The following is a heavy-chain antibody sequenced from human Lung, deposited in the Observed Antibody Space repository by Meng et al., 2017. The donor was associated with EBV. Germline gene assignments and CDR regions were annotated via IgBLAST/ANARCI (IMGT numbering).Heavy chain of an antibody. V-gene: IGHV4-31*03. D-gene: IGHD3-10*01. Sequence: ESGPGLVQPSQTLSLTCTVSGVSVISGGYYWSWIRQQPGKGLEWIGYIYYTGSSFYNPSLKSRVTISVDTSKNQFSLNLSSVTAADTAVYYCANAGRFGESLGDYWGQGTLVTVSS. J-gene: IGHJ4*02. CDR3: ANAGRFGESLGDY. CDR1: GVSVISGGYY. CDR2: IYYTGSS.